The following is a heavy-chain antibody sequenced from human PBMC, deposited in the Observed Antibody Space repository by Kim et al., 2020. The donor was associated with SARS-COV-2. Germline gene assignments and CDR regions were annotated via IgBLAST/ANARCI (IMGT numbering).Heavy chain of an antibody. D-gene: IGHD4-17*01. CDR1: GYSFTNYW. V-gene: IGHV5-10-1*01. Sequence: GESLKISCQGSGYSFTNYWISWVRQMPGKGLEWMGRIDPSDSYTNYSPSFQGHVTNSADKSISTAYLQWSSLKASDTAMYYCARHLTVTASYHEDYWGQGTLVTVSS. J-gene: IGHJ4*02. CDR2: IDPSDSYT. CDR3: ARHLTVTASYHEDY.